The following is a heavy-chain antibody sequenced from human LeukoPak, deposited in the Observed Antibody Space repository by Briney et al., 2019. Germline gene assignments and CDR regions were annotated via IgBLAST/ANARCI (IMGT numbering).Heavy chain of an antibody. CDR1: GFTFSNAW. V-gene: IGHV3-15*01. CDR2: IKSKTDGGTT. CDR3: TITYYDILTGYFVNDY. Sequence: GGSLRLSCAASGFTFSNAWMRWVRQAPGKGLEWVGRIKSKTDGGTTDYAAPVKGRFTISRDDSKNTLYLQMNSLKTEDTAVYYCTITYYDILTGYFVNDYWGQGTLVTVSS. D-gene: IGHD3-9*01. J-gene: IGHJ4*02.